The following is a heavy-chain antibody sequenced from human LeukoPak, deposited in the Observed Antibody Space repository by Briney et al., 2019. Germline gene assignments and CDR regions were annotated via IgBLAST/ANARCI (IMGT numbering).Heavy chain of an antibody. Sequence: GGTLRLSCAASGFAFNTYSMNWVRQAPGKGLEWVSFIFSSSTYIYYTDSVKGRFTISRDNARNSLYLQMDNLRAEDTGVYYCARDFYDGFALDYWGQGTLVTVSS. CDR3: ARDFYDGFALDY. J-gene: IGHJ4*02. D-gene: IGHD2/OR15-2a*01. CDR2: IFSSSTYI. V-gene: IGHV3-21*03. CDR1: GFAFNTYS.